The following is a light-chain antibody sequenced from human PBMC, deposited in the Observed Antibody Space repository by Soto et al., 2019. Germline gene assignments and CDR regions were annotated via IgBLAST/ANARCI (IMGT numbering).Light chain of an antibody. CDR3: QQSNSFPYS. V-gene: IGKV1-12*01. CDR2: ATS. J-gene: IGKJ2*03. CDR1: QGISSW. Sequence: DGQMTQSPSSVSASVGDRVTITCPACQGISSWLAWYEQKPGKDPKLLIYATSSLQSGVPSRFSGSGSGTDFTLTIRSLQPEDFSSYYCQQSNSFPYSGGQGTKLEIK.